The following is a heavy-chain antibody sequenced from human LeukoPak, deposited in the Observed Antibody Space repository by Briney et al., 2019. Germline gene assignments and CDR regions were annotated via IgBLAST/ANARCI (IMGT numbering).Heavy chain of an antibody. CDR1: GYTFSNYG. CDR3: ARAQTMVAYPFLY. D-gene: IGHD4/OR15-4a*01. J-gene: IGHJ4*02. Sequence: ASVKVSCKASGYTFSNYGINWVRQAPGQGLEWMGWISAYNGNTNYAQKFQGRVTMTTDTSTSTAYMDLRSLRSDDTAVYYCARAQTMVAYPFLYWGQGTLVTVSS. V-gene: IGHV1-18*01. CDR2: ISAYNGNT.